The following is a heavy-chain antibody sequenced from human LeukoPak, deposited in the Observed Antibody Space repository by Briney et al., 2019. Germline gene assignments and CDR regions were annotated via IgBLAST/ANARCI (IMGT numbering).Heavy chain of an antibody. CDR3: ARSVVTLYWYFDL. D-gene: IGHD4-23*01. CDR1: GGSVSSRDYY. Sequence: PSETLSLTCTVSGGSVSSRDYYWHWIRQPPGKALEWIGYVYYSGTTNYNPSLKSRVTISADTPKNQFSLKLGSVTTADTAVYYCARSVVTLYWYFDLWGRGTLVTVSS. V-gene: IGHV4-61*08. CDR2: VYYSGTT. J-gene: IGHJ2*01.